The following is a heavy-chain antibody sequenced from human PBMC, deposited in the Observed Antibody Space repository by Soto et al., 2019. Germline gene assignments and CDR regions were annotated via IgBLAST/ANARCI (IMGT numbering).Heavy chain of an antibody. J-gene: IGHJ4*02. D-gene: IGHD2-15*01. Sequence: EVQLVESGGGLVQPGGSLRLSCAASGFTFSSYWMNWVSQAPGKGLEWVTNINEDGSDKNYVDSVKGRFTISRDNAKNSLYLQMDSLRAEDTAVYYCARRRSVGSRTIFDSWGQGTLVTVSS. CDR3: ARRRSVGSRTIFDS. CDR2: INEDGSDK. CDR1: GFTFSSYW. V-gene: IGHV3-7*01.